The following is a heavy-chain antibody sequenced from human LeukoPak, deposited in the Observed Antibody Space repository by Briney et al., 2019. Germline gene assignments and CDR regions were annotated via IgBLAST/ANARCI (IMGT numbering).Heavy chain of an antibody. V-gene: IGHV3-21*01. CDR2: ISSSSSYI. CDR3: ARDYYDILTGYSLTASGFDY. D-gene: IGHD3-9*01. Sequence: PGGSLRLSCAASGFTFSSYSMNWVRQAPGKGLEWVSSISSSSSYIYYADSVKGRFTISRDNAKNSLYLQMNSLRAEDTAVYYCARDYYDILTGYSLTASGFDYWGQGTLVTVSP. CDR1: GFTFSSYS. J-gene: IGHJ4*02.